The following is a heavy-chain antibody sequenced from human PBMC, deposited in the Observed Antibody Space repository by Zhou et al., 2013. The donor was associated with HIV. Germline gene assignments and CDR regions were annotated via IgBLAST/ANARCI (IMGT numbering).Heavy chain of an antibody. CDR1: GGSFSDYS. J-gene: IGHJ3*02. D-gene: IGHD1-26*01. Sequence: QVQLQQWGAGLLKPSETLSLTCAVYGGSFSDYSWSWIRQPPGKGLEWIGSIYYGRNTYYNPSLKSRLSISVDTSKNQFSLRLGSVTAADTAVYHCARLHIRTNEWEMLRDAFDIWGQGTMVTVSS. V-gene: IGHV4-34*01. CDR2: IYYGRNT. CDR3: ARLHIRTNEWEMLRDAFDI.